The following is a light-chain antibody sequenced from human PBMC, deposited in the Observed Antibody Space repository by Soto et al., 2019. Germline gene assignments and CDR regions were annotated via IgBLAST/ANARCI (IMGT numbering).Light chain of an antibody. CDR1: QSLSSN. CDR3: QQYSDWPPGVA. V-gene: IGKV3-15*01. Sequence: EIVLTQSPATLSVSPGERATLSCRASQSLSSNLAWFQQKPGQAPRLLIYGASTRATGIPARFSGSGSGTEFTLTISSLQSEDFAVYYCQQYSDWPPGVAFGQGTKVEIQ. CDR2: GAS. J-gene: IGKJ1*01.